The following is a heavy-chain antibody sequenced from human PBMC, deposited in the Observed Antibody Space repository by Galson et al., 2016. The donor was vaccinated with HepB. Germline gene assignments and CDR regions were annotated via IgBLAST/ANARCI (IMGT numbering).Heavy chain of an antibody. V-gene: IGHV3-30-3*01. D-gene: IGHD1-7*01. CDR1: GSTFSSYA. J-gene: IGHJ4*02. CDR3: AVTNRNYWPLGY. Sequence: SLRLSCAASGSTFSSYAMHWVRQAPGKGLEWVAVISYDGSTKYYADSVKGRFTISKDNSKNTLSVQMNSLRAEATAVYSRAVTNRNYWPLGYWGQGTLVTVSS. CDR2: ISYDGSTK.